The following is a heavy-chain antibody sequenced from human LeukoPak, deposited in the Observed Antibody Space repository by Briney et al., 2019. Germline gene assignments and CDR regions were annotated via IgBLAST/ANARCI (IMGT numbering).Heavy chain of an antibody. J-gene: IGHJ4*02. Sequence: ASVKVSCKASGGTFSSYEISWVRQAPGQGLEWMGGITPMFGIAKYAQKFQGRVTIGAVESMSTVHMELSSLRSEDTAKYYCARGWLADSTVVTPYNYWGQGTVVTVSS. CDR1: GGTFSSYE. CDR3: ARGWLADSTVVTPYNY. V-gene: IGHV1-69*13. CDR2: ITPMFGIA. D-gene: IGHD4-23*01.